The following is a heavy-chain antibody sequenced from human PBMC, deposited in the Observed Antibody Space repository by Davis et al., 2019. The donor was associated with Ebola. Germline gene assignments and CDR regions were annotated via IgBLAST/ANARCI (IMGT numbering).Heavy chain of an antibody. J-gene: IGHJ6*03. Sequence: SVKVSCKASGGTFSSYAISWVRQAPGQGLEWMGGIIPIFGTANYAQKFQGRVTITADESTSTAYMELSSLRSEDTAVYYCARGGYCSSTSCYNYYYYMDVWGKGTTVTVSS. D-gene: IGHD2-2*02. CDR1: GGTFSSYA. V-gene: IGHV1-69*13. CDR3: ARGGYCSSTSCYNYYYYMDV. CDR2: IIPIFGTA.